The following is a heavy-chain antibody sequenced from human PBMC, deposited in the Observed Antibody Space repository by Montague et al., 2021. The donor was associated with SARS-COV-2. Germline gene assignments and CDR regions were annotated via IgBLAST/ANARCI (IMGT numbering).Heavy chain of an antibody. CDR1: GGSISSRSYY. Sequence: SETLSLTCTVSGGSISSRSYYWGWIRQPPGKGLEWIGSIYYSGSTYYNPSLKSRVTISVDTSKNQFSLKLSSVTAADTAVYYCARHWSTMIVGVIKGGWFDPWGQGTLVTVSS. V-gene: IGHV4-39*01. J-gene: IGHJ5*02. CDR3: ARHWSTMIVGVIKGGWFDP. CDR2: IYYSGST. D-gene: IGHD3-22*01.